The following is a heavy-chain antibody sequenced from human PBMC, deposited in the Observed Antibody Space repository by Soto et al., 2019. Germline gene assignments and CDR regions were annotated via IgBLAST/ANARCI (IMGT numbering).Heavy chain of an antibody. CDR3: ARGASINYDFWSGYPSYFDY. J-gene: IGHJ4*02. CDR1: GGSISSGGYS. CDR2: IYHSGST. D-gene: IGHD3-3*01. Sequence: PSETLSLTCAVSGGSISSGGYSWSWIRQPPGKGLEWIGYIYHSGSTYYNPSLKSRVTISVDRSKNQFSLKLSSVTAADTAVYYCARGASINYDFWSGYPSYFDYWGQGTLVTVSS. V-gene: IGHV4-30-2*01.